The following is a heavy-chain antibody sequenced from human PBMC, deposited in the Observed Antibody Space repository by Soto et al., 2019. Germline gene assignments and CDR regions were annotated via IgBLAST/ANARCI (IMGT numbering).Heavy chain of an antibody. Sequence: QAQLVQSGAEVKKPGASARVSCKASGYAFGSYYIHWVRQAPGQGLEWMGRINPYRGTTDDPQKFQVRVTLTTDTSAGTVVRELSSLRSEDTAVYYCARVRLATIRRDDFDVWGQGTNVIVSS. CDR2: INPYRGTT. CDR1: GYAFGSYY. CDR3: ARVRLATIRRDDFDV. V-gene: IGHV1-46*01. D-gene: IGHD3-16*01. J-gene: IGHJ3*01.